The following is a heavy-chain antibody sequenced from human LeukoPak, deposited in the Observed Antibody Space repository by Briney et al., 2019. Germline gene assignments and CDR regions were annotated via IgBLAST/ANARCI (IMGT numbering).Heavy chain of an antibody. V-gene: IGHV4-34*01. D-gene: IGHD3-16*02. J-gene: IGHJ4*02. Sequence: PSETLSLTCAVYGGSFSGYYRSWIRQPPGKGLEWIGEINHSGSTNYNPSLKSRVTISVDTSKNQFSLKLSSVTAADTAVYYCARGYRQFDYWGQGTLVTVSS. CDR3: ARGYRQFDY. CDR1: GGSFSGYY. CDR2: INHSGST.